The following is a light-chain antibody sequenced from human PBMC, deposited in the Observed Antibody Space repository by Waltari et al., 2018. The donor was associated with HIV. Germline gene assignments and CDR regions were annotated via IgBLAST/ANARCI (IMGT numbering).Light chain of an antibody. CDR2: DAS. J-gene: IGKJ4*01. CDR3: QHLGRWPS. V-gene: IGKV3D-20*02. Sequence: DSVLTQSPCNLSLPAGTPATLSCRASQNIENRLAWYKFKPGQPPLLLISDASRRASGGPDRFSGSGYGTNFALTLSSLRPWDSALYFCQHLGRWPSFGGGTRVEI. CDR1: QNIENR.